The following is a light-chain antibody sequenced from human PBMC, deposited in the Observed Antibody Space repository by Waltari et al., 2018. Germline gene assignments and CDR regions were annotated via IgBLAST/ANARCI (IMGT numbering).Light chain of an antibody. J-gene: IGKJ1*01. CDR1: QGIINY. Sequence: DIQMTQSPSSLSAYEVDRISITCRTSQGIINYLAWYQQKPGKVPKLLIYAASTLQSGVPSRFSGSGYGTDFTLTISSLQPEDAATYYCQKYVNAPATFGQGTKVEIK. CDR2: AAS. V-gene: IGKV1-27*01. CDR3: QKYVNAPAT.